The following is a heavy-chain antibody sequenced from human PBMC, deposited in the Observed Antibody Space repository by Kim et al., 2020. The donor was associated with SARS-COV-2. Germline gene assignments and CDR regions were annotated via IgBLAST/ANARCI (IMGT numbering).Heavy chain of an antibody. CDR3: WFSTFGGYYYYGMDV. V-gene: IGHV3-30*04. Sequence: GGSLRLSCAASGFTFSSYAMHWVRQAPGKGLEWVAVISYDGSNKYYADSVKGRFTISRDNSKNTLYLHMNSLRAEDTAVYYSWFSTFGGYYYYGMDVWGQGTTVTVSS. CDR1: GFTFSSYA. CDR2: ISYDGSNK. D-gene: IGHD2-2*01. J-gene: IGHJ6*02.